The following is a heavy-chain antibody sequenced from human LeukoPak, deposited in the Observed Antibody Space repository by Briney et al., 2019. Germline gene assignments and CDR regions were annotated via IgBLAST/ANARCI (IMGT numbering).Heavy chain of an antibody. CDR2: IYYSGST. V-gene: IGHV4-59*01. CDR3: ARYSSRGYYFDY. D-gene: IGHD6-13*01. Sequence: SETLSLTCTVSGGSISSYYWSWIRQPPGKGLEWIGYIYYSGSTNYNPFLKSRVTISVDTSKNQFSLKLSSVTAADTAVYYCARYSSRGYYFDYWGQGTLVTVSS. CDR1: GGSISSYY. J-gene: IGHJ4*02.